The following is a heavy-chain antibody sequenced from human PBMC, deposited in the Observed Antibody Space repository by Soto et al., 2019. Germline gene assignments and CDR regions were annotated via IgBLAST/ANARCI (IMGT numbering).Heavy chain of an antibody. V-gene: IGHV1-2*02. D-gene: IGHD3-3*01. CDR2: INPNSGGT. Sequence: ASVKVSCKASGYTFTGYYMHWVRQAPGQGLEWMGWINPNSGGTNYAQKFQGRVTMTRDTSISTAYMELSRLRSDDTAVYYCARDNYDSWSGYRQNYGMDVWGQGTTVTVSS. J-gene: IGHJ6*02. CDR1: GYTFTGYY. CDR3: ARDNYDSWSGYRQNYGMDV.